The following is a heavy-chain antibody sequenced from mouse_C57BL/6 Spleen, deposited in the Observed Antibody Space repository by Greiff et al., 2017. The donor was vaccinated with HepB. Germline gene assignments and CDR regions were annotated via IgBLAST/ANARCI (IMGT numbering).Heavy chain of an antibody. V-gene: IGHV3-1*01. D-gene: IGHD2-3*01. CDR3: ARGGEDGYYEAMDY. Sequence: EVKVEESGPGMVKPSQSLSLTCTVTGYSITSGYDWHWIRHFPGNKLEWMGYISYSGSTNYNPSLKSRISITHDTSKNHFFLKLNSVTTEDTATYYCARGGEDGYYEAMDYWGQGTSVTVSS. CDR1: GYSITSGYD. CDR2: ISYSGST. J-gene: IGHJ4*01.